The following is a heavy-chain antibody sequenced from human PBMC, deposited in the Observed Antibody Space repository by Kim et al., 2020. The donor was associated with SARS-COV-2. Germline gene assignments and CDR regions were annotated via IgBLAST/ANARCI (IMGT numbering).Heavy chain of an antibody. Sequence: SETLSLTCAVYGGSFSGYYWSWIRQPPGKGLEWIGEINHSGSTNYNPSLKSRVTISVDTSKNQFSLKLSSVTAADTAVYYCARGSRANDYGDYEDWGQGT. CDR1: GGSFSGYY. D-gene: IGHD4-17*01. V-gene: IGHV4-34*01. J-gene: IGHJ4*02. CDR3: ARGSRANDYGDYED. CDR2: INHSGST.